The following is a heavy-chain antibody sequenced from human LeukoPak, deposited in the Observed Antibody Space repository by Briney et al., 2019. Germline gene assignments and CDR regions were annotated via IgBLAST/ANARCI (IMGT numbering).Heavy chain of an antibody. CDR2: INPSGGGT. V-gene: IGHV1-46*01. D-gene: IGHD6-13*01. CDR1: GYTFTSYY. Sequence: GASVKVSCKASGYTFTSYYMHWVRQAPGQGLEWMGIINPSGGGTSYAQKFQGRVTMTRDTSTSTVYMELSSLRSEDTAVYYCAREPIRGIAAARGAFDIWGQGTMVTVSS. CDR3: AREPIRGIAAARGAFDI. J-gene: IGHJ3*02.